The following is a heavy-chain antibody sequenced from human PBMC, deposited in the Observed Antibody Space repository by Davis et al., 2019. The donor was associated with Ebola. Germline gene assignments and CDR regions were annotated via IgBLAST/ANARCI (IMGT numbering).Heavy chain of an antibody. CDR1: GYTFTSYA. V-gene: IGHV1-3*01. CDR2: INAGNGTT. D-gene: IGHD5-12*01. CDR3: ARGVEYSGYGGFRFDP. Sequence: ASVKVSCKASGYTFTSYAMHWVRQAPGQRLEWMGWINAGNGTTKYSQKLQGRVTMTTDTSTSTAYMELRSLRSDDTAVYYCARGVEYSGYGGFRFDPWGQGTLVTVSS. J-gene: IGHJ5*02.